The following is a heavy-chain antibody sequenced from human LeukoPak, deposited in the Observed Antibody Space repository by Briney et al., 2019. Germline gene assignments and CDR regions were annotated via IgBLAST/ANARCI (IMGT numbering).Heavy chain of an antibody. J-gene: IGHJ4*02. CDR3: ARGWRGRRGSDGYYFDY. Sequence: ASVKVSCKASGYTFTSYDINWVRQATGQGREWMGWMNPNSGNSGYAQKFQGRVTITRNTSITTAYMELSSLRSEDTAVYYCARGWRGRRGSDGYYFDYWGQGTLVTVSS. CDR2: MNPNSGNS. D-gene: IGHD1-26*01. V-gene: IGHV1-8*03. CDR1: GYTFTSYD.